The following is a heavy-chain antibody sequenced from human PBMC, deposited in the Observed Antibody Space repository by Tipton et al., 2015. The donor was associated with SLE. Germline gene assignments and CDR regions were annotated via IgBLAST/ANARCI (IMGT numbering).Heavy chain of an antibody. V-gene: IGHV4-59*01. D-gene: IGHD3-16*01. CDR1: GFTFSSYA. Sequence: LRLSCAASGFTFSSYAMHWVRQAPGKGLEWIGYIYYSGSTNYNPSLKSRVTISVDTSKNQFSLKLSSVTAADTAVYYCARGGTQDTFDYWGQGTLVTVSS. CDR2: IYYSGST. J-gene: IGHJ4*02. CDR3: ARGGTQDTFDY.